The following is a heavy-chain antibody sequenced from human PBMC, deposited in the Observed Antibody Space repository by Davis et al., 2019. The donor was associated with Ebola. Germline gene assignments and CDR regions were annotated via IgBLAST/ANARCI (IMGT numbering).Heavy chain of an antibody. Sequence: MPSETLSLTCTVSGDSITNGAYTWTWIRPPPGRRLEWIGYIYHPGSAHYNSSLEGRVAISVDTSKNQFSLTLTSVTAADTAVYYCARGTYIQPFDYWGQGTLVTVSS. CDR1: GDSITNGAYT. V-gene: IGHV4-30-2*01. CDR2: IYHPGSA. CDR3: ARGTYIQPFDY. D-gene: IGHD5-18*01. J-gene: IGHJ4*02.